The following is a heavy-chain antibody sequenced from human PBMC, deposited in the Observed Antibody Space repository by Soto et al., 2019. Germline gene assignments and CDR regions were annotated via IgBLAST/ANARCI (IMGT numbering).Heavy chain of an antibody. CDR2: ISSGGST. V-gene: IGHV3-23*01. CDR1: GFTFTSYA. CDR3: AKRRGAGGHFDY. J-gene: IGHJ4*02. Sequence: GGSLRLSCAAPGFTFTSYAMGWVRQAPGKGLEWVSVISSGGSTYYADSVRGRFTISRDNSKDTLSLQMNSLRAEDTAVYYCAKRRGAGGHFDYWGQGALVTVSS. D-gene: IGHD2-15*01.